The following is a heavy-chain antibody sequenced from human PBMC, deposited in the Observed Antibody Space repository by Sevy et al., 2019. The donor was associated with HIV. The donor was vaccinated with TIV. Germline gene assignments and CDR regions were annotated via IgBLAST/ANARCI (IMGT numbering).Heavy chain of an antibody. D-gene: IGHD2-15*01. Sequence: GGSLRLSCAASGSTFSSYSLNWVRQTPGKGLEWVSSISSNTSYIYYADSVKGRFTISRDNAKNSLYLQMNSLRAEDTAVYYCARDCSGGSCYSAFDIWGHGTMVTVSS. CDR1: GSTFSSYS. CDR3: ARDCSGGSCYSAFDI. V-gene: IGHV3-21*01. J-gene: IGHJ3*02. CDR2: ISSNTSYI.